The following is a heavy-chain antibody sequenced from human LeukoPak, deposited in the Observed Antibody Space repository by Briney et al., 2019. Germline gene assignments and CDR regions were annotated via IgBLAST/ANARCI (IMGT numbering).Heavy chain of an antibody. J-gene: IGHJ3*02. CDR3: ARDNDSSGYYYSARAFDI. CDR1: GFTFSSYW. CDR2: IKQDGSEK. Sequence: PGGSLRLSCAASGFTFSSYWMSWARQAPGKGLEWVANIKQDGSEKYYVDSVKGRFTISRDNAKNSLYLQMNSLRAEDTAVYYCARDNDSSGYYYSARAFDIWGQGTMVTVSS. D-gene: IGHD3-22*01. V-gene: IGHV3-7*01.